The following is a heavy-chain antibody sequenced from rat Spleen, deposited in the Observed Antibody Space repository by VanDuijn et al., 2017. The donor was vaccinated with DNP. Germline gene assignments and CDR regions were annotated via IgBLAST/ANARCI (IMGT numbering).Heavy chain of an antibody. D-gene: IGHD1-6*01. J-gene: IGHJ4*01. CDR2: ISYDGSST. V-gene: IGHV5-7*01. Sequence: EVQLVESGGGLVQPGRSLKLSCAASGFTFSDYNMAWVRQAPKKGLEWVATISYDGSSTYYRDSVKGRFTISRDNAKSSLYLQMDSLRSEDTATYYCARFTTGPMDAWGQGTSVTVSS. CDR1: GFTFSDYN. CDR3: ARFTTGPMDA.